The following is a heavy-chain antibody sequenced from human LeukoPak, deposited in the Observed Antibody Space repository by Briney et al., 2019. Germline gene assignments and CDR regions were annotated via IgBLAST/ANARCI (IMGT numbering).Heavy chain of an antibody. Sequence: GASVKVSCKASGGTFSSYAISWVRQAPGQGLEWMGGITPIFGTANYAQKFQGRVTITADKSTSTAYMELSSLRSEDTAVYYCARAGGYCSAGSCYSWLDYWGQGTLVTVSS. CDR2: ITPIFGTA. V-gene: IGHV1-69*06. J-gene: IGHJ4*02. CDR1: GGTFSSYA. D-gene: IGHD2-15*01. CDR3: ARAGGYCSAGSCYSWLDY.